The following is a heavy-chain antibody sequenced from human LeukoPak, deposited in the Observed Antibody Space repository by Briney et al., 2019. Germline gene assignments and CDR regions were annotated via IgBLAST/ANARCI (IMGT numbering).Heavy chain of an antibody. V-gene: IGHV3-30*18. CDR1: GFTFSSYA. J-gene: IGHJ4*02. D-gene: IGHD3-10*01. CDR2: ISKDGTNK. CDR3: AKDGYYSSGTYFDY. Sequence: GGSLRLSCAASGFTFSSYAMHWVRQAPGKGLQWVAVISKDGTNKYYADSVKGRFTISRDSSKNTLYLQMNSLRSEDTAVYHCAKDGYYSSGTYFDYWGQGTLVTVSS.